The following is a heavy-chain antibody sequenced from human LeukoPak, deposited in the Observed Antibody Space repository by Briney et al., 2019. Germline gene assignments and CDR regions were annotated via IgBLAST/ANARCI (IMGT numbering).Heavy chain of an antibody. V-gene: IGHV4-59*08. CDR2: IYYSGST. D-gene: IGHD5-18*01. Sequence: SETLSLTCTVSGGSISSYYWSWIRQPPGKGLEWIGYIYYSGSTNYNPSLKSRVTISVDTSKNQFSLKLSSVTAADTAVYYCARMEASDTAMATGWGQGTLVTVSS. CDR1: GGSISSYY. J-gene: IGHJ4*02. CDR3: ARMEASDTAMATG.